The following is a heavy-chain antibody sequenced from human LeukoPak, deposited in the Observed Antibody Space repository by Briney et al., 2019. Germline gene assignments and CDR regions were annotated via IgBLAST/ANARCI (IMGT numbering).Heavy chain of an antibody. D-gene: IGHD2-2*01. V-gene: IGHV1-2*02. CDR2: INPNSGGT. J-gene: IGHJ5*02. Sequence: ASVKVSCKAPGYTFTGYYMHWVRQAPGQGLEWMGWINPNSGGTNYAQKFQGRVTMTRDTSISTAYMELSRLRSDDTAVYYCAIGATTDIVVVPAAKGHWFDPWGQGTLVTVSS. CDR1: GYTFTGYY. CDR3: AIGATTDIVVVPAAKGHWFDP.